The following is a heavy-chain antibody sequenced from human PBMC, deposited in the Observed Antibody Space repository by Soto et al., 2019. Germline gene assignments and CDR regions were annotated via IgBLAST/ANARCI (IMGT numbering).Heavy chain of an antibody. J-gene: IGHJ4*02. CDR2: IWHDGRYE. V-gene: IGHV3-33*01. CDR1: GVSLSTYG. CDR3: ATGGGVGYDSTWGDF. D-gene: IGHD5-12*01. Sequence: QVQLVQSGGGVVQPGRSLRLSCVASGVSLSTYGMHWVRQAPGKGLEWVASIWHDGRYEFHADSVKGRFAISRDNSKNSLYLQMNSLRVGETARFYFATGGGVGYDSTWGDFWGQGTLVTVSS.